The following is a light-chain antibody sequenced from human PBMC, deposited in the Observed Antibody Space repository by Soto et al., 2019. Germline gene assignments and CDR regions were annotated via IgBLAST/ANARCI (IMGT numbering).Light chain of an antibody. CDR2: GAH. CDR1: QSIRSHY. CDR3: QQYGSSVT. J-gene: IGKJ1*01. Sequence: IVLTQSPGTLSLSPGERATLSCMASQSIRSHYLAWYQQKPGQAPRLLISGAHNRAPGIPDRFSGSESGTDFTLRISRLEPEDFAVYYCQQYGSSVTFGQGTKVDIK. V-gene: IGKV3-20*01.